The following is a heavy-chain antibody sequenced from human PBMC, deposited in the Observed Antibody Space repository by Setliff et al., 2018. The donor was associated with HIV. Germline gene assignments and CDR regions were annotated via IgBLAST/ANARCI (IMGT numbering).Heavy chain of an antibody. CDR3: ARGLSFYDPGGFDY. D-gene: IGHD3-22*01. CDR1: GGSISSYY. CDR2: IYTSGST. J-gene: IGHJ4*02. V-gene: IGHV4-4*09. Sequence: SETLSLTCTVSGGSISSYYWSWIRQPPGKGLEWIGYIYTSGSTNYSPSLKSRVTISVDTFKNQFSLKLSSVTAADTAVYYCARGLSFYDPGGFDYWGQGTLVTVSS.